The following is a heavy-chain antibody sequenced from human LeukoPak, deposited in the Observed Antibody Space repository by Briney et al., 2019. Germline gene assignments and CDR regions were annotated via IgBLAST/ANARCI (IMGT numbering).Heavy chain of an antibody. D-gene: IGHD2-15*01. V-gene: IGHV3-23*01. Sequence: GGSLRLSCAASGFTFSSYAMSWVRQAPGKGLEWVSTFSGSGGSTYSADSVKGRFTISRDNYKNTLYLQMNSLRAEDTAVYYCAKDKGYCSGGTCYGYWYFDLWGRGTLVTVSS. CDR3: AKDKGYCSGGTCYGYWYFDL. CDR1: GFTFSSYA. J-gene: IGHJ2*01. CDR2: FSGSGGST.